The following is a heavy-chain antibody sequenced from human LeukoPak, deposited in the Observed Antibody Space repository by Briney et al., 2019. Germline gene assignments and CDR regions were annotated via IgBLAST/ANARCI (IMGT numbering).Heavy chain of an antibody. V-gene: IGHV3-30*02. J-gene: IGHJ4*02. Sequence: PGGSLRLSCEASGFTLSSYDMHWVRQAPGKGLEWVAFIRYDGSNTYYADSVKGRFTISRDNSKNTLYLQMNSLRAEDTAVFYCAKGYSVVVTTVEYYFDYWGQGTLVTVSS. CDR2: IRYDGSNT. CDR1: GFTLSSYD. CDR3: AKGYSVVVTTVEYYFDY. D-gene: IGHD2-15*01.